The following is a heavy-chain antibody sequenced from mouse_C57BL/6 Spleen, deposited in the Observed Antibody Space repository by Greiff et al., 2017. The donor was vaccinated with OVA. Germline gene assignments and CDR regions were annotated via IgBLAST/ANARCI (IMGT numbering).Heavy chain of an antibody. Sequence: VQLQQSGAELVRPGTSVKVSCKASGYAFTNYLIEWVKQRPGQGLEWIGVINPGSGGTNYNEKFKGKATLTADKSSSTAYMQLSSLASEDAAVYFGAGGGGYGSYGFDVWGTGTTVTVSS. CDR1: GYAFTNYL. V-gene: IGHV1-54*01. CDR3: AGGGGYGSYGFDV. J-gene: IGHJ1*03. D-gene: IGHD2-10*02. CDR2: INPGSGGT.